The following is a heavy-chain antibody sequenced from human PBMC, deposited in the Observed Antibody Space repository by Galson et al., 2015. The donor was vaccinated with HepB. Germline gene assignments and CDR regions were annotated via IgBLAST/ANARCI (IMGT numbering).Heavy chain of an antibody. Sequence: QSGAEVKKPGESLKISCKGSGYSFTSYWIGWVRQMPGKGLEWMGIIYPGDSDTRYSPSFQGQVTISADKSISTAYLQWSSLKASDTAMYYCARQGDTMVQGVIIDPWGQGTLVTVSS. J-gene: IGHJ5*02. CDR3: ARQGDTMVQGVIIDP. V-gene: IGHV5-51*01. CDR2: IYPGDSDT. D-gene: IGHD3-10*01. CDR1: GYSFTSYW.